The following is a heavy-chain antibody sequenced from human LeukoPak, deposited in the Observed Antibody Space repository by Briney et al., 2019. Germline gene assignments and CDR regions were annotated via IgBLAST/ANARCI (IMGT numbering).Heavy chain of an antibody. CDR3: ARGALMLYVEYNRFDP. CDR2: IYYSGST. J-gene: IGHJ5*02. CDR1: GGSISSSSYY. D-gene: IGHD2-8*01. V-gene: IGHV4-39*01. Sequence: SETLSLTCTVSGGSISSSSYYWGWIRQPPGKGLEWIGSIYYSGSTYYNQSLKSRVTISVDTSKNQFSLKLSSVTAADTAVYYCARGALMLYVEYNRFDPWGQGTLVTVSS.